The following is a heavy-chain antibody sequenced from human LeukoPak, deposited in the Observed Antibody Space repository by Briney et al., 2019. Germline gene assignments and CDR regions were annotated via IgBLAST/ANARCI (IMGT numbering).Heavy chain of an antibody. V-gene: IGHV3-48*02. CDR2: ISSGSSTI. Sequence: GGSLRLSCAASGFPFSTYSMTWVRQAPGKGLEWVSYISSGSSTIYYADSVKGRFTISRDNAKNSLYLQMNSLRDEDTAVYYCARDVVPADNYYSLMDVWGQGTTVTVSS. CDR3: ARDVVPADNYYSLMDV. J-gene: IGHJ6*02. CDR1: GFPFSTYS. D-gene: IGHD2-2*01.